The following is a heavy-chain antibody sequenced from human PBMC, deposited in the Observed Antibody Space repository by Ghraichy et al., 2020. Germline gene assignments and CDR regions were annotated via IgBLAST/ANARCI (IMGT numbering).Heavy chain of an antibody. CDR2: ISRSSGDI. J-gene: IGHJ4*02. CDR1: GFTFSTYS. D-gene: IGHD6-19*01. V-gene: IGHV3-21*01. CDR3: ARGYSSAWHYFDY. Sequence: GGSLRLSCAASGFTFSTYSMTWVRQAPGKGLEWVSSISRSSGDIYYTDSMKGRFTISRDNAKNSLYLQMNSLRAEDTAVYYCARGYSSAWHYFDYWGQGILVTVSS.